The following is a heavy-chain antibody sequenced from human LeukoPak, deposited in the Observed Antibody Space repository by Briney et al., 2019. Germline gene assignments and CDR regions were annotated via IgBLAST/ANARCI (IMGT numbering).Heavy chain of an antibody. V-gene: IGHV1-24*01. CDR1: GYTLTELS. D-gene: IGHD3-22*01. J-gene: IGHJ4*02. CDR3: ATDLGPTLSYYYDSSGYISGY. Sequence: ASVKVSCKVSGYTLTELSMHWVRQAPGKGLEWMGGFDPEDGETIYAQKFQGRVTMTEDTSTDTAYMELSSLRSEDTAVYYCATDLGPTLSYYYDSSGYISGYWGQGTLVTVSS. CDR2: FDPEDGET.